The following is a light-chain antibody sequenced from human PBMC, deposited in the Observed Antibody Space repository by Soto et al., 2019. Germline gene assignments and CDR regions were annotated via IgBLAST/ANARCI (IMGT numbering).Light chain of an antibody. CDR2: GAS. Sequence: EIVLTQSPGTLSLSPGERATLSCRASQSVTSSSLAWYQQRPGQAPRLLIYGASSRATDIPDRFSGSGSGTDFTLTISRLEPEDFAVYYCQQYGNSPRTFGQGTKVEI. J-gene: IGKJ1*01. CDR1: QSVTSSS. CDR3: QQYGNSPRT. V-gene: IGKV3-20*01.